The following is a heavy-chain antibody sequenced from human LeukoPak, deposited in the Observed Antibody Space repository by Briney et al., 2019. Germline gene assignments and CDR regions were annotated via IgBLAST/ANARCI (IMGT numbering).Heavy chain of an antibody. CDR3: AREHVAAAVTTNAFDI. CDR1: GGSFSGYY. V-gene: IGHV4-59*01. D-gene: IGHD6-13*01. J-gene: IGHJ3*02. Sequence: SETLSLTCTVSGGSFSGYYWSWIRQPPGKGLEWIGYIYYSGSTNYNPSLKSRVTISVDTSKNQFSLKLSSVTAADTAVYYCAREHVAAAVTTNAFDIWGQGTMVTVSS. CDR2: IYYSGST.